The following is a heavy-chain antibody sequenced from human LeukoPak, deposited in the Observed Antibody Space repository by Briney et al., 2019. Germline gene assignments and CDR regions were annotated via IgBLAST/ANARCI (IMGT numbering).Heavy chain of an antibody. CDR2: ISSSSSYI. D-gene: IGHD6-19*01. CDR1: GFTFSSYS. CDR3: ARAKYSSGWTLDY. J-gene: IGHJ4*02. V-gene: IGHV3-21*01. Sequence: GGSLRLSCAASGFTFSSYSMNWVRQAPGKGLEWVSSISSSSSYIYYADSVKGRFTISRVNAKNSLYLQMNSLRAEDTAVYYCARAKYSSGWTLDYWGQGTLVTVSS.